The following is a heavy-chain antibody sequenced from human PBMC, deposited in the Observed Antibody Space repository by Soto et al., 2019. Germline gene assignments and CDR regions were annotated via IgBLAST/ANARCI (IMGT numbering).Heavy chain of an antibody. CDR1: GYSFTSYW. CDR2: IYPGDSDT. CDR3: ASRTFTVTKDYYYYMDV. V-gene: IGHV5-51*01. D-gene: IGHD4-4*01. J-gene: IGHJ6*03. Sequence: GESLKISCKGSGYSFTSYWIGWVRQMPGKGLEWMGIIYPGDSDTRYSPSFQGQVTISADKSISTAYLQWSSLKASDTAMYYCASRTFTVTKDYYYYMDVWGKGTTVTVSS.